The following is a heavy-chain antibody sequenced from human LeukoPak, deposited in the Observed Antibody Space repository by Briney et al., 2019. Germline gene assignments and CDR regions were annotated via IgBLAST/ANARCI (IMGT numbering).Heavy chain of an antibody. J-gene: IGHJ6*02. CDR3: AKDSVVVPAAPYGMGV. D-gene: IGHD2-2*01. CDR2: IGSSGAT. V-gene: IGHV3-23*01. CDR1: GFTFAVYA. Sequence: GGSLRLSCAASGFTFAVYAMNWVRQAPGKGLEWVSTIGSSGATYYADSVKGRFTISRDIPKNTLYLQMNSLRAEDTAVYYCAKDSVVVPAAPYGMGVWGQGTTVTVSS.